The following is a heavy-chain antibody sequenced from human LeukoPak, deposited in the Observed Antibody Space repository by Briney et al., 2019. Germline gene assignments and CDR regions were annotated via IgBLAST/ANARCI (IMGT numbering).Heavy chain of an antibody. CDR3: ARAPRTTMVRGVIYWFDP. CDR1: GYTFTSYD. CDR2: MNPNSGNT. Sequence: ASVKVSCEASGYTFTSYDINWVRQATGQRLEWMGWMNPNSGNTGYAQKFQGRVTITRNTSISTAYMELSSLRSEDTAVYYCARAPRTTMVRGVIYWFDPWGQGTLVTVSS. J-gene: IGHJ5*02. V-gene: IGHV1-8*03. D-gene: IGHD3-10*01.